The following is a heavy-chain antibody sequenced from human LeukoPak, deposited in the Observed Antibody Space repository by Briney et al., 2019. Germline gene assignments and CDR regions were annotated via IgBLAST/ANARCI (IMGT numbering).Heavy chain of an antibody. J-gene: IGHJ5*02. CDR2: ITSSGNTM. D-gene: IGHD4-11*01. CDR3: ARLRSKYWFEP. CDR1: GFTFSSYE. V-gene: IGHV3-48*03. Sequence: GGSLRLSCAASGFTFSSYEMTWVRQAPGKGLEWVSFITSSGNTMYYADSVKGRFTISRDNAKNSLYLQMNSLRADDTAVYYCARLRSKYWFEPWGQGTLVTVSS.